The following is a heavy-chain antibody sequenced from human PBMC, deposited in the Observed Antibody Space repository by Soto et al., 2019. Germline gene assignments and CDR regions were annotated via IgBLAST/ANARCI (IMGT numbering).Heavy chain of an antibody. CDR2: INSDGSST. CDR3: AKDRGVEVTTRFFDY. V-gene: IGHV3-74*01. J-gene: IGHJ4*02. Sequence: GGSLRLSCAASGFTFSTSWMHWLRQAPGKGLVWVSRINSDGSSTTYADSVKGRFTISRDNSKNTLYLQMNSLRAEDTAVYYCAKDRGVEVTTRFFDYWGQGTLVTVSS. CDR1: GFTFSTSW. D-gene: IGHD4-17*01.